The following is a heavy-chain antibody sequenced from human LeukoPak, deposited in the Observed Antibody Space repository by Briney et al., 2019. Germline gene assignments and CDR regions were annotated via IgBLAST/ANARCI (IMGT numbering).Heavy chain of an antibody. CDR1: GVSVSSYY. J-gene: IGHJ4*02. Sequence: SETLSLTCSVSGVSVSSYYWSWIRQPAGKGLEWIGRIYPSGTTHYNPSLKSRVTMSVDRSKNQFSLKITSVTAADTAVYYCADDYGDWGQGTLVTVSS. V-gene: IGHV4-4*07. CDR3: ADDYGD. D-gene: IGHD4-17*01. CDR2: IYPSGTT.